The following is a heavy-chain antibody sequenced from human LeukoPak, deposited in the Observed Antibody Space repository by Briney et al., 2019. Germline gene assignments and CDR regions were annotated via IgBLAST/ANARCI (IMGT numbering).Heavy chain of an antibody. CDR1: GGSISSGGHY. V-gene: IGHV4-31*03. CDR3: AGGLDSSKMGY. CDR2: IYYTEFT. Sequence: SQTLSLTCTVSGGSISSGGHYWSWIRPQPGKGLEWIGSIYYTEFTYYNPSLKRRVTISVDSSENQLSLKLSSVTAADTAVYYCAGGLDSSKMGYWGPGTLVTVSS. D-gene: IGHD6-13*01. J-gene: IGHJ4*02.